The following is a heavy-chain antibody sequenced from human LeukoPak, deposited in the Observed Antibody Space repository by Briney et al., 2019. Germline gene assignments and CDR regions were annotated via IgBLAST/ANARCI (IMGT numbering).Heavy chain of an antibody. D-gene: IGHD3/OR15-3a*01. J-gene: IGHJ4*02. CDR2: IYYSGNT. CDR3: ARQTGSGLFILP. V-gene: IGHV4-39*01. Sequence: SETLSLTCTVSGVSISSSNSYWGWIRQPPGKGLEWIGSIYYSGNTYYNASLKSQVSISIDTSKNRFSLKLTSVTAAETAVYYCARQTGSGLFILPGGQGTLVTVSS. CDR1: GVSISSSNSY.